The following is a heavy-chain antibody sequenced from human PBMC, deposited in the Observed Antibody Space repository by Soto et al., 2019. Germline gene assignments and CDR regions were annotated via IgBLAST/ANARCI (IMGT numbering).Heavy chain of an antibody. CDR2: IYYSGST. Sequence: SETLSLTCTVSGGSISSYYWSWIRQPPGKGLEWIGYIYYSGSTNYNPSLKSRVTISVDTSKNQFSLKLSSVTAADTAVYYCAREYGGYDLAFDYWGQGTLVTVSS. D-gene: IGHD5-12*01. CDR1: GGSISSYY. V-gene: IGHV4-59*01. J-gene: IGHJ4*02. CDR3: AREYGGYDLAFDY.